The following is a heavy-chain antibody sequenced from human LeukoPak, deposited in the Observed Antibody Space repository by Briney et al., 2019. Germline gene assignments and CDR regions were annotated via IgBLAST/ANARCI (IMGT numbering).Heavy chain of an antibody. J-gene: IGHJ4*02. CDR3: AKASSGWPVYFDY. CDR1: GLTFSSYA. D-gene: IGHD6-19*01. CDR2: ISGSGGST. V-gene: IGHV3-23*01. Sequence: PGGSLRLSCAASGLTFSSYAMSWVRQAPGKGLEWVSAISGSGGSTYYADSVKGRFTISRDNSKNTLYLQMNSLRAEDTAVYYCAKASSGWPVYFDYWGQGTLVTVSS.